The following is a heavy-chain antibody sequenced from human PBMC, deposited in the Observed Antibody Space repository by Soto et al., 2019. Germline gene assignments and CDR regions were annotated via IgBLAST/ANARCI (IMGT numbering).Heavy chain of an antibody. V-gene: IGHV1-18*01. CDR2: INAINGNT. CDR3: AGNPVAGTDFDY. Sequence: QVQLVQSGAEVKKPGASVKVSCKASGYTFISYGISWVRQAPGQGLEWMGWINAINGNTTYAQKLQGRVTMTRDTSTSTAYMELRSLRSDDTAVDYCAGNPVAGTDFDYWGQGTLVTVSS. J-gene: IGHJ4*02. CDR1: GYTFISYG. D-gene: IGHD6-19*01.